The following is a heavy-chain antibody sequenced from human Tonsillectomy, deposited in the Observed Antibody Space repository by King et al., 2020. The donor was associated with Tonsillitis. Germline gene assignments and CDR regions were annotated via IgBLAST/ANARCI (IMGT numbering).Heavy chain of an antibody. Sequence: EVQLVQSGGGLVQPGGSLRLSCAASGFTFSSYWMHWVRQAPGKGLVWVSRINSDGSSTSYADSVKGRFTISRDNAKNTLYLQMNSLRAEDTAVYYCARGGYWSGGSCYANWFDPWGQGTLVTVSS. D-gene: IGHD2-15*01. CDR2: INSDGSST. CDR1: GFTFSSYW. CDR3: ARGGYWSGGSCYANWFDP. J-gene: IGHJ5*02. V-gene: IGHV3-74*02.